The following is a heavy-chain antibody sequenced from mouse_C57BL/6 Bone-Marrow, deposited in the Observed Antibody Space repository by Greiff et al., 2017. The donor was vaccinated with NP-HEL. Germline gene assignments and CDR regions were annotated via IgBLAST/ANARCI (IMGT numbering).Heavy chain of an antibody. CDR2: IDPNSGGT. D-gene: IGHD2-2*01. J-gene: IGHJ4*01. V-gene: IGHV1-72*01. CDR1: GYTFTSYW. CDR3: ARMRRYGYDYAMDY. Sequence: QVQLQQSGPELVKPGASVKLSCKASGYTFTSYWMHWVKQRPGRGLEWIGRIDPNSGGTKYNEKFKSKATLTVDKPSSTAYMQLSSLTSEDSAVYYCARMRRYGYDYAMDYWGQGTSVTVSS.